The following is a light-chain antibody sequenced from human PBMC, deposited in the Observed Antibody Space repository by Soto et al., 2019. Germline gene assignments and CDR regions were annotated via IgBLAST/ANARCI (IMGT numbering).Light chain of an antibody. V-gene: IGKV1-5*01. CDR2: EAS. CDR3: QQTRSYPST. J-gene: IGKJ4*01. Sequence: DIQMTQSPSTLSGSVGDRVTITCRASQTINSYLAWYQQKPGKAPNLLIYEASILQRGVPSRFSGSNSGTDFTLTISSLQAEDFATYYCQQTRSYPSTFGGGTKVDIK. CDR1: QTINSY.